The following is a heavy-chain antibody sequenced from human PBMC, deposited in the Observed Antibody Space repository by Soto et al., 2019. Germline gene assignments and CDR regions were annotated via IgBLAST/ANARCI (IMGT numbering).Heavy chain of an antibody. J-gene: IGHJ6*02. CDR2: TYYRSKWYN. Sequence: SQTLSLTCAISGDSVSSNSAAWNWIRQSPSRGLEWLGRTYYRSKWYNDYAVSVKSRITINPDTSKNQFSLQLNSVTPEDTAVYYCARIAVAGTGYYHYGMAVWGQGTTVTVSS. CDR1: GDSVSSNSAA. D-gene: IGHD6-19*01. V-gene: IGHV6-1*01. CDR3: ARIAVAGTGYYHYGMAV.